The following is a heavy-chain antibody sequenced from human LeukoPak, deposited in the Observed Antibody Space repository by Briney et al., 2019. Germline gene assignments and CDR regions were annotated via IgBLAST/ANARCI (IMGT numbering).Heavy chain of an antibody. J-gene: IGHJ6*03. CDR1: GGSTSTYY. V-gene: IGHV4-59*01. CDR2: FYYSGST. Sequence: SETLSLTCTVSGGSTSTYYWSWIRQPPGKGLEWIGFFYYSGSTSYNPSLKSRVTISVDTSKNQFSLKLSSVTAADTAVYYCARTYYDFWSGYGDYYYYMDVWGKRTTVTVSS. CDR3: ARTYYDFWSGYGDYYYYMDV. D-gene: IGHD3-3*01.